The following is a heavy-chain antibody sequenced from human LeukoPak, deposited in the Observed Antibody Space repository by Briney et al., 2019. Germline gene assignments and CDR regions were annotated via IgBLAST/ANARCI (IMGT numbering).Heavy chain of an antibody. CDR2: ISGSSTYI. Sequence: GGSLRLSCAASGFTFNNYNMNWVRQAPGKGLEWVSSISGSSTYIYYADSLKGRFTISRDNAKNSLYLQMNSLRAEDTAVYYCARVDTAMVYEFDYWGQGTLVTVSS. CDR1: GFTFNNYN. V-gene: IGHV3-21*01. CDR3: ARVDTAMVYEFDY. D-gene: IGHD5-18*01. J-gene: IGHJ4*02.